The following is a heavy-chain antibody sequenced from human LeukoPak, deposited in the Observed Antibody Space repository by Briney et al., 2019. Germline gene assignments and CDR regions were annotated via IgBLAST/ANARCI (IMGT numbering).Heavy chain of an antibody. CDR3: AKDTLPYYYDSSGYKLGAFDI. CDR1: GFTFSSYA. V-gene: IGHV3-23*01. J-gene: IGHJ3*02. Sequence: GGSLRLSCTASGFTFSSYAMSWVRQAPGKGLEWVSAISGSGGSTYYADSVKGRFTISRGNSKNTLYLQMNSLRAEDTAVYYCAKDTLPYYYDSSGYKLGAFDIWGQGTMVTVSS. CDR2: ISGSGGST. D-gene: IGHD3-22*01.